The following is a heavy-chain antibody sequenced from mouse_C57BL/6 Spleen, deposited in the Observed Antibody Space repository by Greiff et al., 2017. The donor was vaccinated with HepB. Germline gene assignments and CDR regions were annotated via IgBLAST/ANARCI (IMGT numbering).Heavy chain of an antibody. V-gene: IGHV1-64*01. CDR2: IHPNSGST. CDR3: ATALGRVYFDY. Sequence: VKLQQPGAELVKPGASVKLSCKASGYTFTSYWMHWVKQRPGQGLEWIGMIHPNSGSTNYNEKFKSKATLTVDKSSSTAYMQLSSLTSEDSAVYYCATALGRVYFDYWGQGTTLTVSS. D-gene: IGHD4-1*01. J-gene: IGHJ2*01. CDR1: GYTFTSYW.